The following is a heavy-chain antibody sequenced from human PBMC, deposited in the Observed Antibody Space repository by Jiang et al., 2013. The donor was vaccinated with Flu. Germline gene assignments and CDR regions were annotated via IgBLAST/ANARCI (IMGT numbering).Heavy chain of an antibody. CDR3: AKGEGDTFSLSFDY. Sequence: VQPGGSLRLSCAASGFTFSNYAMNWVRQAPGKGLEWVSIIGASGGGPYYADSVKGRFTISRDNSKNTLYLQMNSLRVEDTAIYYCAKGEGDTFSLSFDYWGQGTLATVSS. D-gene: IGHD2-21*02. J-gene: IGHJ4*02. CDR1: GFTFSNYA. CDR2: IGASGGGP. V-gene: IGHV3-23*01.